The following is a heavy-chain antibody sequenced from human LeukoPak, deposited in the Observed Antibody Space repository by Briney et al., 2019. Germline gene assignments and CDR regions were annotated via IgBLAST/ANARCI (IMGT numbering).Heavy chain of an antibody. Sequence: SGTLSLTCTVSGDSTSGSYWSWIRQPPGKGLEWIGSVYYSGSTYYNPSLKSRVTIAVDTSKNQFSLQLSSVAAADTAVYYCARRHCINGVCFLGYWGQGTLVTVSS. CDR2: VYYSGST. D-gene: IGHD2-8*01. CDR1: GDSTSGSY. CDR3: ARRHCINGVCFLGY. J-gene: IGHJ4*02. V-gene: IGHV4-59*08.